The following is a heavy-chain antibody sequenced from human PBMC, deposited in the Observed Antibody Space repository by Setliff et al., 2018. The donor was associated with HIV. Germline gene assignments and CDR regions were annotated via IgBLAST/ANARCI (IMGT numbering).Heavy chain of an antibody. CDR3: AKPAEWELDY. D-gene: IGHD1-1*01. V-gene: IGHV3-7*03. J-gene: IGHJ4*02. Sequence: PGGSLRLSCAASGFTFRSYWMTWVRQAPGKGLEWVANINQDGSEKNYVDSVKGRFTISRDNAKNSLFLQLNSLRAEDTAAYYCAKPAEWELDYWGQGTLVTVSS. CDR2: INQDGSEK. CDR1: GFTFRSYW.